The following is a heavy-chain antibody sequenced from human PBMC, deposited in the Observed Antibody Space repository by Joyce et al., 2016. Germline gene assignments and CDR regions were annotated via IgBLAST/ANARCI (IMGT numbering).Heavy chain of an antibody. J-gene: IGHJ4*02. V-gene: IGHV3-30-3*01. D-gene: IGHD6-13*01. CDR2: ISYDGSNK. CDR3: AREHALVAAALSY. CDR1: GFTFSTYS. Sequence: QVQLVESGGGVVQPGRSLRLSCAASGFTFSTYSIDWVRQAPGKGLEGVAVISYDGSNKYNADSVKGRFTISRDNSKNTLYLQMNSLRAEDTAVYYCAREHALVAAALSYWGQGTLVTVSS.